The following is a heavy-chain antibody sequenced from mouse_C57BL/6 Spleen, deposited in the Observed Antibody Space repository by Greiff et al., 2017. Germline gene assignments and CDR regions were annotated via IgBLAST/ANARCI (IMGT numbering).Heavy chain of an antibody. Sequence: VQLQQSGTVLARPGASVKMSCKTSGYTFTSYWMHWVKQRPGQGLEWIGAIYPGNSDTSYNQKFKGKANLTAVTSASTAYMELSSLTNEDSAVYYCTNGRGCYFDYWGQGTTLTVSS. V-gene: IGHV1-5*01. CDR3: TNGRGCYFDY. CDR1: GYTFTSYW. J-gene: IGHJ2*01. CDR2: IYPGNSDT.